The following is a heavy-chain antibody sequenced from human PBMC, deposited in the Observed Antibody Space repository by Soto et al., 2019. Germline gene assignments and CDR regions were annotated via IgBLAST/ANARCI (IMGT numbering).Heavy chain of an antibody. Sequence: KSSETLSLTCAVYGGSFSGYYWSWIRQPPGKGLEWIGEINHSGSTNYNPSLKSRVTISVDTSKNQFSLKLSSVTAADTAVYYCARGPGYFDWSPPTYFDYWGQGTLVTVSS. V-gene: IGHV4-34*01. D-gene: IGHD3-9*01. CDR1: GGSFSGYY. J-gene: IGHJ4*02. CDR3: ARGPGYFDWSPPTYFDY. CDR2: INHSGST.